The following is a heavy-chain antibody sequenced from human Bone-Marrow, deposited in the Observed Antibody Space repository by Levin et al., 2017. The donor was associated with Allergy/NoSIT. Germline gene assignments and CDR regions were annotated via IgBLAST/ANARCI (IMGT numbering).Heavy chain of an antibody. CDR3: ARAPLNYGDYVPWGYYYYMDV. CDR2: IIPIFGTA. Sequence: AASVKVSCKASGGTFSSYAISWVRQAPGQGLEWMGGIIPIFGTANYAQKFQGRVTITADKSTSTAYMELSSLRSEDTAVYYCARAPLNYGDYVPWGYYYYMDVWGKGTTVTVSS. D-gene: IGHD4-17*01. J-gene: IGHJ6*03. V-gene: IGHV1-69*06. CDR1: GGTFSSYA.